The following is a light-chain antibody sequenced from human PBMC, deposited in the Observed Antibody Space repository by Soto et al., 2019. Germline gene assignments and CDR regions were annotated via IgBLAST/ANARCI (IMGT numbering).Light chain of an antibody. CDR3: QQYSYSPLT. CDR2: WAS. CDR1: QSVLYSSNNNNY. Sequence: DIVMTQSPDSLAVSLGERATINCKSSQSVLYSSNNNNYLAWYQQKPGQPPKLLIYWASSRESGVPDRFSGSGSGTDFTLTISSLQAEDVAVYYCQQYSYSPLTFGQGTRVEVK. V-gene: IGKV4-1*01. J-gene: IGKJ1*01.